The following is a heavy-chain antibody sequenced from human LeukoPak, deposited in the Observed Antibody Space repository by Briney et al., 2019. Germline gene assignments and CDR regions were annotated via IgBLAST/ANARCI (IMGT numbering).Heavy chain of an antibody. CDR1: GGSFSGYY. Sequence: PSETLSLTCAVYGGSFSGYYWSWIRQPPGKGLEWIGEINHSGSTNYNPSLKSRVTISVDTSKNQFSLKLSSVTAADTAVYYCARGRKKSRLAAAGDWCQGTLVTVSS. D-gene: IGHD6-13*01. V-gene: IGHV4-34*01. CDR3: ARGRKKSRLAAAGD. J-gene: IGHJ4*02. CDR2: INHSGST.